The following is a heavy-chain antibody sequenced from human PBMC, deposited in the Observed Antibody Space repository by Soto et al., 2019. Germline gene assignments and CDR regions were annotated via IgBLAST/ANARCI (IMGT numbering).Heavy chain of an antibody. V-gene: IGHV4-39*01. Sequence: SETLSLTCTVSGGSISSSSYYWGWIRQPPGKGLEWIGSIYYSGSTYYNPSLKSRVTIYVDTSKNQFSLKLSSVTAADTAVYYCASPYSGYQYFAYWGQGTLVTVSS. CDR3: ASPYSGYQYFAY. J-gene: IGHJ4*02. CDR1: GGSISSSSYY. D-gene: IGHD5-12*01. CDR2: IYYSGST.